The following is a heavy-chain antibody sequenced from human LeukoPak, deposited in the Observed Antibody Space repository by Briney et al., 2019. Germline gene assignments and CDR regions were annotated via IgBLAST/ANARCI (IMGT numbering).Heavy chain of an antibody. CDR1: GYSFTNYW. Sequence: GESLKISCQGYGYSFTNYWIGWVRRMPGKGRGWMGIIYPGDSDTKYSPSFQGQVTISADKSISTAYLQWSSLKASDTAMYYCARRRHYDSSAYYHFDYWGQGTLVTVSS. CDR3: ARRRHYDSSAYYHFDY. CDR2: IYPGDSDT. J-gene: IGHJ4*02. V-gene: IGHV5-51*01. D-gene: IGHD3-22*01.